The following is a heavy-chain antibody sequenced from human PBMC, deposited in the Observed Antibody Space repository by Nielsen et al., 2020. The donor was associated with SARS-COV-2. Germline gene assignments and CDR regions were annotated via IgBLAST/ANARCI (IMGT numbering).Heavy chain of an antibody. CDR1: GFTFSSYW. Sequence: GESLKISCAASGFTFSSYWMHWVRQAPGKGLVWVSRISFDGSSTSYADSVKGRFTISRDNAKNTLYLQMNSLRAEDTAVYYCARDLYYGSGRINYYYYMDVWGKGTTVTVSS. CDR3: ARDLYYGSGRINYYYYMDV. D-gene: IGHD3-10*01. V-gene: IGHV3-74*01. J-gene: IGHJ6*03. CDR2: ISFDGSST.